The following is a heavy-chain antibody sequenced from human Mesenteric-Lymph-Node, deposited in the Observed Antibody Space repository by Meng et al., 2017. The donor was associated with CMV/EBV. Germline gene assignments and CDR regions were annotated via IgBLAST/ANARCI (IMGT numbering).Heavy chain of an antibody. J-gene: IGHJ2*01. V-gene: IGHV4-4*02. Sequence: SISSSNWWSWVRQPPGKGLEWIGEIYHSGSTNYNPSLKSRVTISVDKSKNQFSLKLSSVTAADTAVYYCARDPKKGYSSGWYSRYFDLWGRGTLVTVSS. CDR1: SISSSNW. CDR3: ARDPKKGYSSGWYSRYFDL. CDR2: IYHSGST. D-gene: IGHD6-19*01.